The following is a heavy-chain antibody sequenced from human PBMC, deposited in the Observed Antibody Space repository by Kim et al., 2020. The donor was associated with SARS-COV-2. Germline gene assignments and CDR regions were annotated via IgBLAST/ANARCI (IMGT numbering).Heavy chain of an antibody. Sequence: SETLSLTCTVSGGSISSSSYYWGWIRQPPGKGLEWIGSIYYSGSTYYNPSLKSRVTISVDTSKNQFSLKLSSVTAADTAVYYCARHGVGARGRIDYWGQGTLVTVSS. CDR3: ARHGVGARGRIDY. CDR1: GGSISSSSYY. CDR2: IYYSGST. V-gene: IGHV4-39*01. J-gene: IGHJ4*02. D-gene: IGHD1-26*01.